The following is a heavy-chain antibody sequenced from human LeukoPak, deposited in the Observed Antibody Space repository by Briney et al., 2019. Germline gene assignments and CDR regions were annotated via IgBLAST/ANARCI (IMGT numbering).Heavy chain of an antibody. CDR2: ITTTVGDT. V-gene: IGHV3-23*01. D-gene: IGHD3-10*01. CDR3: AKRPYGSGGGHFDH. Sequence: GGSLRLSCVASGFTFTDYAMTWVRQPPGRRLEWVSTITTTVGDTHYADSVKGRFTVSRDDSKGTLFPQMNSLRAEDTGVYYCAKRPYGSGGGHFDHWGQGTLAIVS. CDR1: GFTFTDYA. J-gene: IGHJ4*02.